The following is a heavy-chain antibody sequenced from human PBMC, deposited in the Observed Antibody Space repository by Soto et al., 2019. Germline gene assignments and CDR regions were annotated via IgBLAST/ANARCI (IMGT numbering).Heavy chain of an antibody. D-gene: IGHD5-12*01. CDR3: ARRGDGYNAGYYYGLDV. Sequence: GESLRLSCTVSGLPFTNYCIGGILPTTGTCLEWMGIIYPGDPDPRCSPSFQGQVTISADKSISTAYLQWGSLKASDTAKYYCARRGDGYNAGYYYGLDVWGQGTTVSAS. J-gene: IGHJ6*02. V-gene: IGHV5-51*01. CDR2: IYPGDPDP. CDR1: GLPFTNYC.